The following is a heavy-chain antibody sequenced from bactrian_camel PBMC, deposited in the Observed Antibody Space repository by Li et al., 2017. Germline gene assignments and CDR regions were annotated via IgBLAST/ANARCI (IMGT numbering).Heavy chain of an antibody. V-gene: IGHV3S26*01. CDR2: TDSDGHQ. Sequence: VQLVESGGGSVQAGGSLTLSCALSGYTYNSNCMGWFRQAPGKEREGVASTDSDGHQRYGDSALGRFTASRDNTTNTLYLQMTNLQPEDTGMYYCAARGGMYCPELSRGNAVLFDYWGQGTQVTVS. CDR3: AARGGMYCPELSRGNAVLFDY. CDR1: GYTYNSNC. D-gene: IGHD3*01. J-gene: IGHJ6*01.